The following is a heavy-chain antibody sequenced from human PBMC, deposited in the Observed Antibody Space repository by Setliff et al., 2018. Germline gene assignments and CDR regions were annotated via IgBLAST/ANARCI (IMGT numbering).Heavy chain of an antibody. Sequence: PGESLKISCKGSGYSFTSYWIGRVRQMPGKGLEWMGIIYPGDSDTRYSPAFEGQVTIPADKSISTAYLQWSSLKASDTAMYYCARDSGSPLDYWGQGTLVTVSS. J-gene: IGHJ4*02. CDR1: GYSFTSYW. CDR2: IYPGDSDT. CDR3: ARDSGSPLDY. V-gene: IGHV5-51*01. D-gene: IGHD6-6*01.